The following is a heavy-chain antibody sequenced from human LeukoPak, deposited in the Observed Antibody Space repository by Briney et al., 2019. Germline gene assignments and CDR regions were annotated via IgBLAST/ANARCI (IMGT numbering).Heavy chain of an antibody. D-gene: IGHD3-3*01. Sequence: SETLSLTCAVSGGSISSGGYSWSWIRQPPGKGLEWIGYIYYSGSTYYNPSLKSRVTISVDKSKNQFSLKLNSVTAADTAVYYCARDGGWFDPWGQGTLVTVSS. CDR1: GGSISSGGYS. CDR2: IYYSGST. J-gene: IGHJ5*02. V-gene: IGHV4-30-4*07. CDR3: ARDGGWFDP.